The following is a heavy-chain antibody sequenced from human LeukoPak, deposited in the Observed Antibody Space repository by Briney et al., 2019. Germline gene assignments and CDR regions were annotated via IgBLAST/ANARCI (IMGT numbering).Heavy chain of an antibody. D-gene: IGHD6-19*01. V-gene: IGHV1-2*06. CDR1: GYTFTGYY. Sequence: ASVKVPCKASGYTFTGYYMHWVRQAPGQGLEWMGRINPNSGGTNYAQKFQGRVTMTRDTSISTAHMELSRLRSDDTAVYYCARDLPSRPEWLADYWGQGTLVTVSS. J-gene: IGHJ4*02. CDR3: ARDLPSRPEWLADY. CDR2: INPNSGGT.